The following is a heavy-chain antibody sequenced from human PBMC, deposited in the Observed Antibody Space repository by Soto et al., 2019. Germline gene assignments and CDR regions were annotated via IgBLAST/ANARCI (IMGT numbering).Heavy chain of an antibody. Sequence: PGGSLRLSCAASGFTFSSYSIHWVRQAPGRGLEWVSAITRNSDIYYADSVKGRFTISRDNAKNSVSMQMDSLRAEDTAVYYCAREENAWPLAYGLDAWCQGSTVTVSS. D-gene: IGHD2-2*01. V-gene: IGHV3-21*01. J-gene: IGHJ6*02. CDR2: ITRNSDI. CDR1: GFTFSSYS. CDR3: AREENAWPLAYGLDA.